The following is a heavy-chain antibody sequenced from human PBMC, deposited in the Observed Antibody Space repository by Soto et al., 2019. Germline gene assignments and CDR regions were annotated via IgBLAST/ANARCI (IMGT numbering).Heavy chain of an antibody. Sequence: QVQLQESGPGLVKPSQTLSLTCTVSGDFISVGYYWRWIRQHPGKGLEWIGYVSTSGTTYYKPSLKSRVYISTSTSKNQFSIEVSSVTAADTAGYCCARVRGAYGMDVWGQGPTVTVSS. CDR2: VSTSGTT. CDR3: ARVRGAYGMDV. J-gene: IGHJ6*02. V-gene: IGHV4-31*03. CDR1: GDFISVGYY.